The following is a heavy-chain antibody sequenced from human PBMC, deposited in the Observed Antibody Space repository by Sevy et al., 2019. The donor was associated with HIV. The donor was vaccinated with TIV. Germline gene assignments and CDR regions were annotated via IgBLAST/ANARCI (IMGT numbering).Heavy chain of an antibody. CDR1: GFTFSSYA. D-gene: IGHD3-3*01. J-gene: IGHJ4*02. Sequence: GGSLRLSCAASGFTFSSYAMHWVRQAPGKGLECVAAINSYGVTTYYADSVKGRFTISRDNSKNTLYLQMGSLRAEDMAVYYCARGGAFWSGYTDYWGQGTLVTVSS. CDR3: ARGGAFWSGYTDY. V-gene: IGHV3-64*02. CDR2: INSYGVTT.